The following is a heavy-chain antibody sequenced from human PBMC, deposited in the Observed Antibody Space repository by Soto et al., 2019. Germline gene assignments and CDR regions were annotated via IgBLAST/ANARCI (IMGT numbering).Heavy chain of an antibody. V-gene: IGHV1-46*01. Sequence: ASVKVSCKASGYTFTSYYMHWVRQAPGQGLEWMGIINPSGGSTSYAQKFQGRVTMTRDTSTSTVYMELSSLRSEDTAVYYCARDGGYYYGSGSYPNHRRLDPWGQGTLVTVSS. CDR1: GYTFTSYY. CDR2: INPSGGST. CDR3: ARDGGYYYGSGSYPNHRRLDP. J-gene: IGHJ5*02. D-gene: IGHD3-10*01.